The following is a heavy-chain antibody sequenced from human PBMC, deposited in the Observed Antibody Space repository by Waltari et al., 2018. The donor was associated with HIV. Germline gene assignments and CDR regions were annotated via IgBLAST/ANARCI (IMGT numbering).Heavy chain of an antibody. CDR2: INENGDEK. D-gene: IGHD2-15*01. V-gene: IGHV3-7*04. CDR3: VRGSGSF. J-gene: IGHJ4*02. CDR1: GFAFSRYW. Sequence: EVQLAESGGGLVQPGGSLNVSCEGSGFAFSRYWMSWVRQAPGKGPEWVANINENGDEKFHVDFMKGRFVISRDNTKHSLYLEMKNLRVEDTAVYYCVRGSGSFWGQGTLVTVSS.